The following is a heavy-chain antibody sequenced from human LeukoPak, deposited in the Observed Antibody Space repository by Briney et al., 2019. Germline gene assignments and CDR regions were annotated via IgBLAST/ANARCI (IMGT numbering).Heavy chain of an antibody. J-gene: IGHJ4*02. CDR2: ISAYNDNT. V-gene: IGHV1-18*01. CDR3: ARARIAAAGTPASY. Sequence: GASVKVSCKASGYTFTSYGISWVRQAPGRGLECMGCISAYNDNTNYAHKLQGRVSMTTDTSTSTAYMELRSLRSDDTAVYYCARARIAAAGTPASYWGQGTLVTVSS. D-gene: IGHD6-13*01. CDR1: GYTFTSYG.